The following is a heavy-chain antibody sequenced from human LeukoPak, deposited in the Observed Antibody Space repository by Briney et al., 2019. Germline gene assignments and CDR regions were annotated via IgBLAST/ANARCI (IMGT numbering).Heavy chain of an antibody. CDR1: GFTFSNYA. CDR2: ISDSGGST. Sequence: PGGSLRLSCAASGFTFSNYAMNWVRQAPGEGLEWVSSISDSGGSTYYADSVKGRFTISRDNSKNTLFLQMNSLRAEDTAIYYCAKDRALHQFDYWGQGTLVTVSS. V-gene: IGHV3-23*01. J-gene: IGHJ4*02. CDR3: AKDRALHQFDY.